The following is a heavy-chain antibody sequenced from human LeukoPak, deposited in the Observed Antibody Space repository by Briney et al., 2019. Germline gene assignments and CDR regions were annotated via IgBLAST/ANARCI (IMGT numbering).Heavy chain of an antibody. V-gene: IGHV1-2*02. D-gene: IGHD6-19*01. J-gene: IGHJ4*02. Sequence: ASVKVSCKASGYTFTSYYMHWVRQAPGQGLEWIGWINPDNGATDSAQKFQGRVTMTRDTSINTIYMELSNLRSDDTAVYYCAGLITQWLAYFDYWGQGTLLTVSS. CDR1: GYTFTSYY. CDR2: INPDNGAT. CDR3: AGLITQWLAYFDY.